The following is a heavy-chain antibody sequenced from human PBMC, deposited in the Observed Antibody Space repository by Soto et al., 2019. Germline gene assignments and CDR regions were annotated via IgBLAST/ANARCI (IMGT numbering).Heavy chain of an antibody. CDR3: ERDGRLGYFDWSEATRDYYYGMDV. V-gene: IGHV1-46*01. J-gene: IGHJ6*01. CDR2: INPSGGST. CDR1: GYTFTSYY. Sequence: ASVKVSCKASGYTFTSYYMHWVRQAPGQGLEWMGIINPSGGSTSYAKKFQGIVTMTRDTSTSTVYMELSSLRSEDTAVYSRERDGRLGYFDWSEATRDYYYGMDVWGHGTTGTVSA. D-gene: IGHD3-9*01.